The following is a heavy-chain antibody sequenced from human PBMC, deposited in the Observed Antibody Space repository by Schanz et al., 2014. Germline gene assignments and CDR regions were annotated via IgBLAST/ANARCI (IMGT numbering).Heavy chain of an antibody. V-gene: IGHV3-30*18. J-gene: IGHJ4*02. Sequence: EKLGGSGGGVFQPGPSLSLSFSASFFPFLLSCMHWVRQAPGKGLEWVGVISYDGSDKYYPDSVKGRFTISRDNSRNTLFLQMNSLRTEDTAVYHCAKERDTSGWNHGDYWGQGTLVTVSS. D-gene: IGHD6-19*01. CDR1: FFPFLLSC. CDR2: ISYDGSDK. CDR3: AKERDTSGWNHGDY.